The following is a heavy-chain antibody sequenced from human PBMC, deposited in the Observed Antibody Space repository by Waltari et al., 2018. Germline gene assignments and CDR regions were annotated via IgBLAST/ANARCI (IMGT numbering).Heavy chain of an antibody. V-gene: IGHV3-30*02. J-gene: IGHJ4*02. CDR3: AKDLTSFGVGYYCDS. CDR2: VRSDETTK. D-gene: IGHD3-3*01. Sequence: QGQLVESGGGVVQPGGSLRLSCAASGFTFWNFGMHWVRRAPGKGLEWVTFVRSDETTKYYGDSVRGRFTISRDDSKNTLYLQMSSLRAEDTAVYYCAKDLTSFGVGYYCDSWGQGTLVTVSS. CDR1: GFTFWNFG.